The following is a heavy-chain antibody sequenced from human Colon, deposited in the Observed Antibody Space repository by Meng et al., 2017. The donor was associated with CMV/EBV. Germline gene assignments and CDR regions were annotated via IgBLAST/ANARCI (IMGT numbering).Heavy chain of an antibody. CDR2: IGGSGATT. J-gene: IGHJ5*02. CDR1: GFTFSTYA. CDR3: ARDGYYGA. Sequence: GESLKISCAASGFTFSTYAMNWVRQAPGKGLEWVSGIGGSGATTHYADSVRGRFTISRDNSKNTLYLQMNSLRAEDTAVYYCARDGYYGAWGQGTLVTVSS. D-gene: IGHD3-10*01. V-gene: IGHV3-23*01.